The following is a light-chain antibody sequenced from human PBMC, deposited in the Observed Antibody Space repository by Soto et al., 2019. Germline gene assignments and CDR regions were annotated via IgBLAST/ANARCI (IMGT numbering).Light chain of an antibody. Sequence: AIQMTQSPSSLSASVGDRVTITCRASQGIRNDLGWYQQKPGKAPKLLIYTASTLQSGVPSRFSGSGSGTDFTLTISSLQPDDFATYYCLQDYNFPRTFGQGTKVEIK. CDR2: TAS. CDR3: LQDYNFPRT. CDR1: QGIRND. J-gene: IGKJ1*01. V-gene: IGKV1-6*01.